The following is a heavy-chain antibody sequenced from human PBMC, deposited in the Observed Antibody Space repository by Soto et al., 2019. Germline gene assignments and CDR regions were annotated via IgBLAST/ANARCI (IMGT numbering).Heavy chain of an antibody. D-gene: IGHD6-19*01. CDR2: LDWDDDK. CDR3: ARSSQPYTSCWWCGFDI. J-gene: IGHJ3*02. Sequence: SGPTLANPTPPLTLTCTFSGFSLSTSGMCVTWIRQPQGKAREWLALLDWDDDKYYSTSLKTRLTISKDTSKNQVVLTLTNMDPVDTATYFCARSSQPYTSCWWCGFDIWGQGTTVTVSS. V-gene: IGHV2-70*13. CDR1: GFSLSTSGMC.